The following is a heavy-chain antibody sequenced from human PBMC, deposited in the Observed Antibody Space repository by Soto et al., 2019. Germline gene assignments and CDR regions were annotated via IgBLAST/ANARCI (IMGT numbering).Heavy chain of an antibody. CDR1: GFTFSSST. CDR2: IVVGSGNT. V-gene: IGHV1-58*01. CDR3: AAPDYGDYWYFDL. J-gene: IGHJ2*01. D-gene: IGHD4-17*01. Sequence: QMQLVQSGPEVREPGTSVKVSCKASGFTFSSSTVQWVRQARGQRLEWIGWIVVGSGNTNYAQKFQERVTITRDMSTSTAYMELSSLSSEDTAVYFCAAPDYGDYWYFDLWGRGTLVTVSS.